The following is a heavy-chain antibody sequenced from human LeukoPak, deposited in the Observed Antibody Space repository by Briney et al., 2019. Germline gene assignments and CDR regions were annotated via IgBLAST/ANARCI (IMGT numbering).Heavy chain of an antibody. J-gene: IGHJ3*02. V-gene: IGHV4-30-4*08. CDR2: IYYSGST. CDR3: ARIVGAGDAFDI. CDR1: GGSISSGDYY. Sequence: SETLSLTCTVSGGSISSGDYYWSWIRQPPGKGLEWIGYIYYSGSTYYNPSLKSRVTISVDTSKNQFSLKLSSVTAADTAVYYCARIVGAGDAFDIWGQGTMVTVSS. D-gene: IGHD1-26*01.